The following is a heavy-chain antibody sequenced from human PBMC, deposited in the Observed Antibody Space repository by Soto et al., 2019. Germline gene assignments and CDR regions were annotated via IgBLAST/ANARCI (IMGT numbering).Heavy chain of an antibody. V-gene: IGHV1-8*02. J-gene: IGHJ5*02. D-gene: IGHD5-18*01. CDR1: GYTFTNND. CDR3: ARMESFGSLNWFEP. CDR2: MNPVSGDT. Sequence: ASVKVSCKASGYTFTNNDFSWVRQATGQGLEWMGWMNPVSGDTWYAQKFRGRVTMTRDISIATAYMELNSPTSEDKAIYYCARMESFGSLNWFEPWGQRTVVTVS.